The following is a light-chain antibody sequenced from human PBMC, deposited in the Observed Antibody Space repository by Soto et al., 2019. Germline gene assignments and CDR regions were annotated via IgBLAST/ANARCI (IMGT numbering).Light chain of an antibody. J-gene: IGKJ1*01. CDR2: GAS. CDR1: QIVSSNF. Sequence: IVLTHSPCTLSLSPLERATLSFMSSQIVSSNFLAWYQEKPGQAPRLLIYGASNRATGIPDRFSGSGSGTDFTLTISRLEPEDFAVYYCQQYGSSGTFGQGTKVDIK. CDR3: QQYGSSGT. V-gene: IGKV3-20*01.